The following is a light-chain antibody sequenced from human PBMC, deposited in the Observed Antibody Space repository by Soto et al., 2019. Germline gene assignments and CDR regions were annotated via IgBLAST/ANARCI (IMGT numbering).Light chain of an antibody. CDR3: QQVNSYSST. CDR1: QGISSY. Sequence: IPLTQSPSSLSASVGDRVTITCRASQGISSYLAWYQQKPGKAPKLLIYAASTLQSGVPSRFSGSGSGTDFTLTSSSLQPEDFATYYWQQVNSYSSTFGQGTRLEIK. CDR2: AAS. V-gene: IGKV1-9*01. J-gene: IGKJ5*01.